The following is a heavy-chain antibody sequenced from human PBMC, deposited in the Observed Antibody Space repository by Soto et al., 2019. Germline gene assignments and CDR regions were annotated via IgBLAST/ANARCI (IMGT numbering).Heavy chain of an antibody. Sequence: PSETLSLTCTVSAGSITSYYWSWIRQPPGKGLEWIGYVYFSGSSKYNPSLKRRITISVDRAKSQFSLKLLSLPPADTPVFSCAVYGFGSGFYPFPSWGRGTLFPVSS. D-gene: IGHD3-10*01. CDR2: VYFSGSS. V-gene: IGHV4-59*01. CDR3: AVYGFGSGFYPFPS. CDR1: AGSITSYY. J-gene: IGHJ5*02.